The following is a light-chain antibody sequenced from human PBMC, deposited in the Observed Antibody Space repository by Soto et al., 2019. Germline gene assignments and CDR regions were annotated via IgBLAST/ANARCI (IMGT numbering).Light chain of an antibody. CDR2: KAS. V-gene: IGKV1-5*03. J-gene: IGKJ1*01. CDR1: QSISSW. Sequence: DIQMTQSPSTLSASVGDRVTITCRASQSISSWLAWYQQKPGKAPKLLIYKASSLESGVPSRFSGSGSGTEFTLTISSLQPDDFATYYYQQDNSYPWTFGQGTKVEIK. CDR3: QQDNSYPWT.